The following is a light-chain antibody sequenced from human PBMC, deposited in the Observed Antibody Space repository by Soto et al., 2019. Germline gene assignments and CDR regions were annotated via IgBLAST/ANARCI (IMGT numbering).Light chain of an antibody. Sequence: SALSQPRSVSGSPGQSVTISCTGTSSDVGGCNCVSWDQQHPCKAPKLMIYSVSTRPSGISSRFSGSKSGNTASLTISGLQADDEAYYYCSSYPSPNTPYVFGTGTKVTVL. CDR1: SSDVGGCNC. V-gene: IGLV2-11*01. CDR3: SSYPSPNTPYV. J-gene: IGLJ1*01. CDR2: SVS.